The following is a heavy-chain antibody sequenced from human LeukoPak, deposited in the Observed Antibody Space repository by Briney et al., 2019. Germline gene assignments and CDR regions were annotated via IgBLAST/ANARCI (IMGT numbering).Heavy chain of an antibody. Sequence: PGGSLRLSCAASRFTFSSYWMSWVRQAPGKGLEWVANIKQDGSEKYYVDSVKGRFTISRDNAKNSLYLQMDSLRAEDTAVYYCARGWRYFDWGQGTLVTVSS. V-gene: IGHV3-7*01. CDR2: IKQDGSEK. J-gene: IGHJ4*02. CDR1: RFTFSSYW. CDR3: ARGWRYFD. D-gene: IGHD3-9*01.